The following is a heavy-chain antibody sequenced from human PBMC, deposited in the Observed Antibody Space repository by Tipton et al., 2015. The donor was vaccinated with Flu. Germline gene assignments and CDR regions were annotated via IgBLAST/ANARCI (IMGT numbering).Heavy chain of an antibody. J-gene: IGHJ5*02. CDR2: IYSSGST. CDR1: GGSISGYY. D-gene: IGHD3-10*01. CDR3: ARHSSSARGWFDP. Sequence: TLSLTCTVSGGSISGYYWSWIRQPPGRGLEWIGYIYSSGSTNYNPSLKSRVTISVDTSKNQFSLKLSSVTAADTAVYYCARHSSSARGWFDPWGQGTLVTVSS. V-gene: IGHV4-59*08.